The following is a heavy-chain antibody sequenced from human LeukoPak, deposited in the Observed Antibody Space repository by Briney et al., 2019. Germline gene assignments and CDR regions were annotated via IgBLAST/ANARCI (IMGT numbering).Heavy chain of an antibody. CDR1: GFTFSSYS. Sequence: PGGSLRLSCAASGFTFSSYSMNWVRQAPGKGLEWVSSISSSSSYIYYADSVKGRFTISRDNAKNSLYLQMNSLRAEDTAVYYCARVIVVVPTARNAFDIWGQGTMVTVSS. J-gene: IGHJ3*02. V-gene: IGHV3-21*01. CDR3: ARVIVVVPTARNAFDI. CDR2: ISSSSSYI. D-gene: IGHD2-2*01.